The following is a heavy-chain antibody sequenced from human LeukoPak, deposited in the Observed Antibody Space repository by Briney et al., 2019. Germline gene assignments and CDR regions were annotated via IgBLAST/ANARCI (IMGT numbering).Heavy chain of an antibody. CDR3: ATSPQMGQLWYIAY. CDR2: INAGNGNT. CDR1: GYTFTSYA. J-gene: IGHJ4*02. Sequence: ASVKVSCRASGYTFTSYAMHWVRQAPGQRLEWMGWINAGNGNTKYSQKFQGRVTITRDTSASTAYMELSSLRSEDTAVYYCATSPQMGQLWYIAYWGQGTLVTVSS. D-gene: IGHD5-18*01. V-gene: IGHV1-3*01.